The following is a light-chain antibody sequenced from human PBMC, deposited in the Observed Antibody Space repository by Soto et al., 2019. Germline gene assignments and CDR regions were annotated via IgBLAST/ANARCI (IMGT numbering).Light chain of an antibody. Sequence: QSVLTQPASVSGSPGQSIAISCTGTSSDVGGYNYVSWYQQLPGTAPKLLITTNNQQPSGVPDRFSGSKSGASASLAISGLQSEDEATYYCATWDDSRIGVFGTGTKVTVL. V-gene: IGLV1-47*01. CDR2: TNN. CDR1: SSDVGGYNY. J-gene: IGLJ1*01. CDR3: ATWDDSRIGV.